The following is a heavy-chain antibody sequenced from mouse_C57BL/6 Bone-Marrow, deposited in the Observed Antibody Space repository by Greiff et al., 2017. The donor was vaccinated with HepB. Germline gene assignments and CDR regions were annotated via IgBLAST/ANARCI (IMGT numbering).Heavy chain of an antibody. Sequence: QVQLQQPGAELVKPGASVKMSCKASGYTFTSYWITWVKQRPGQGLEWIGDIYPGSGSTNYNEKFKSKATLTVDTSSSTAYMQLSSLTSEDSAVYYWARIMTTVATGFDYWGQGTTLTVAS. V-gene: IGHV1-55*01. J-gene: IGHJ2*01. CDR2: IYPGSGST. D-gene: IGHD1-1*01. CDR1: GYTFTSYW. CDR3: ARIMTTVATGFDY.